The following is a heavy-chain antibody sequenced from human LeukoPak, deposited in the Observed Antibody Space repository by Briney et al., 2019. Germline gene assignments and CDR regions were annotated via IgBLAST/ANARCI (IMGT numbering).Heavy chain of an antibody. J-gene: IGHJ4*02. CDR2: MNPKRGDT. CDR3: AIPYDFWSGYSY. D-gene: IGHD3-3*01. CDR1: GYTFTDYY. Sequence: SVKVSCKASGYTFTDYYIHWVRQAPGQGLEWMAWMNPKRGDTTYAQKFQGRVTMTRDTSISTAYMELSRLRSDDTAVYYCAIPYDFWSGYSYWGQGTLVTVSS. V-gene: IGHV1-2*02.